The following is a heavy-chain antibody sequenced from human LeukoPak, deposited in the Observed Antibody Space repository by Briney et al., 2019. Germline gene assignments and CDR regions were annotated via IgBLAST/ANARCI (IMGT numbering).Heavy chain of an antibody. CDR1: GGSISSGGYY. D-gene: IGHD3-10*01. V-gene: IGHV4-30-2*01. CDR3: ARALVAGFAAYMDV. J-gene: IGHJ6*03. Sequence: PSQTLSPTCTVSGGSISSGGYYWSWIRQPPGKGLEWIGYIYHSGSTYYNPSLKSRVTISVDRSKNQFSLKLSSVTAADTAVYYCARALVAGFAAYMDVWGKGTTVTVSS. CDR2: IYHSGST.